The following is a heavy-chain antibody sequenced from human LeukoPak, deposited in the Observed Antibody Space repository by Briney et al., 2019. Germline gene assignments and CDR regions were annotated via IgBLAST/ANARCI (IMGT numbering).Heavy chain of an antibody. CDR2: IYHSGST. J-gene: IGHJ5*02. Sequence: PSETLSLTCTVSSGSISTSNYYWGWVRQPPGKGLEWIGEIYHSGSTNYNPSLKSRVTISVDKSKNQFSLKLSSVTAADTAVYYCARVIAVAGTSWFDPWGQGTLVTVSS. V-gene: IGHV4-39*07. D-gene: IGHD6-19*01. CDR3: ARVIAVAGTSWFDP. CDR1: SGSISTSNYY.